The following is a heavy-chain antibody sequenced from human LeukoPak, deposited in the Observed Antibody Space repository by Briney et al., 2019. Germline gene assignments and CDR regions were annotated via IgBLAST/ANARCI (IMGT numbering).Heavy chain of an antibody. CDR3: AKDSRGGSYLGPTEY. D-gene: IGHD1-26*01. V-gene: IGHV3-30*02. Sequence: AGSLRLSCATSGFTFTNYGMHWGRQAPGKGLEWVAFIRYDGSDKYYAESVKGRFTISRDNSKNTLYLQMNSLRADDTAVYYCAKDSRGGSYLGPTEYWGQGTLVTVSS. J-gene: IGHJ4*02. CDR2: IRYDGSDK. CDR1: GFTFTNYG.